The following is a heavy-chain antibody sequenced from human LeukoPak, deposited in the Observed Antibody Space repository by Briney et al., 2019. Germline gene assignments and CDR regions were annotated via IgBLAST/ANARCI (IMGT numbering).Heavy chain of an antibody. D-gene: IGHD1-1*01. V-gene: IGHV3-23*01. CDR3: VKLRTGTATNFDY. CDR2: ISGAGGST. Sequence: PGGSLRLSCAASGFTFSSYAMSWVRQAPGKGLVWVSGISGAGGSTYYADSVKGRFTISRDNSKDTLYLQMNSLRAEDTAIYYCVKLRTGTATNFDYWGQGTLVIVSS. CDR1: GFTFSSYA. J-gene: IGHJ4*02.